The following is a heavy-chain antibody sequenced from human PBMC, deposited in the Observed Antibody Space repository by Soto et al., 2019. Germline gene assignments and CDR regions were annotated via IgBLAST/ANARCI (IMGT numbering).Heavy chain of an antibody. V-gene: IGHV3-9*01. CDR1: GFTFDDYA. CDR3: AKINERFLEWLFGPYYFDY. Sequence: GGSLRLSCAASGFTFDDYAMHWVRQAPGKGLEWVSGISWNSGSIGYADSVKDRFTISRDNAKNSLYLQMNSLRAEDTALYYCAKINERFLEWLFGPYYFDYWGQGTLVTVSS. J-gene: IGHJ4*02. CDR2: ISWNSGSI. D-gene: IGHD3-3*01.